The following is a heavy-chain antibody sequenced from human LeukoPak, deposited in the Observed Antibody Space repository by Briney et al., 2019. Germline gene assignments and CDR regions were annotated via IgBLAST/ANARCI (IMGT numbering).Heavy chain of an antibody. CDR1: GASLSETS. J-gene: IGHJ4*02. CDR2: FDPEDGET. Sequence: ASVKVSCKVSGASLSETSIHWVRQAPGQWLEWMGGFDPEDGETIYAQKFQGRVTMTEDTSTDTAYMELSSLRSEDTAVYYCATAISGSGWSEIDYWGQGTLVTVSS. D-gene: IGHD6-19*01. V-gene: IGHV1-24*01. CDR3: ATAISGSGWSEIDY.